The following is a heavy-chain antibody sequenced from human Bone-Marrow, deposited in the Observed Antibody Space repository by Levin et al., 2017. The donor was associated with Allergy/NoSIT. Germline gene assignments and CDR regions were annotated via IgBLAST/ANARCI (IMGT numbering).Heavy chain of an antibody. CDR2: IIPIFGTA. J-gene: IGHJ5*02. Sequence: KISCKASGGTFSSYAISWVRQAPGQGLEWMGGIIPIFGTANYAQKFQGRVTITADESTSTAYMELSSLRSEDTAVYYCARDGFLGGSYLNWFDPWGQGTLVTVSS. D-gene: IGHD1-26*01. CDR3: ARDGFLGGSYLNWFDP. V-gene: IGHV1-69*01. CDR1: GGTFSSYA.